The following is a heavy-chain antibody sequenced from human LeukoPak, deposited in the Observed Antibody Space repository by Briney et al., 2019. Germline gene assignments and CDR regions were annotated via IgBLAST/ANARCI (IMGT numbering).Heavy chain of an antibody. D-gene: IGHD4-23*01. CDR3: ARSGGNGAFDI. CDR1: GFTFSWYT. Sequence: PGGSLRLSCAASGFTFSWYTINWVRQAPGKGLEWVSSISSSSSYIYYADSVKGRFTISRDNAKNSLYLQMNSLRAEDTAVYYCARSGGNGAFDIWGQGTMVTVSS. J-gene: IGHJ3*02. CDR2: ISSSSSYI. V-gene: IGHV3-21*01.